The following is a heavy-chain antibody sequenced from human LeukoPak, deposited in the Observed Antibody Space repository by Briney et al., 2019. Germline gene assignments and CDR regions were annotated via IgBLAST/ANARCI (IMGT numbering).Heavy chain of an antibody. D-gene: IGHD3-10*01. Sequence: SVKVSCKASGGTFSSYAISWVRQAPGQGLEWMGGIIPIFGTANYAQKFQGRVTITADESTSTACMELSSLRSEDTAVYYCARRVGGREYYGPYYFDYWGQGTLVTVSS. CDR3: ARRVGGREYYGPYYFDY. CDR1: GGTFSSYA. J-gene: IGHJ4*02. V-gene: IGHV1-69*13. CDR2: IIPIFGTA.